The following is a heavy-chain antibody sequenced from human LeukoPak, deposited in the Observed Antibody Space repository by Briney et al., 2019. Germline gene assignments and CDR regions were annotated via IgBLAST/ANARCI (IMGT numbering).Heavy chain of an antibody. CDR3: AKDFYYDSSGYCTY. V-gene: IGHV3-23*01. Sequence: AESLTLSCAASGFTFSTYWMTWVRQPPGKGLEWVSAISGSGGSTYYADSVKGRFTISRENSKNPLYLQLNSLRAEDTAIYYCAKDFYYDSSGYCTYWGQGTLVTVSS. CDR2: ISGSGGST. J-gene: IGHJ4*02. CDR1: GFTFSTYW. D-gene: IGHD3-22*01.